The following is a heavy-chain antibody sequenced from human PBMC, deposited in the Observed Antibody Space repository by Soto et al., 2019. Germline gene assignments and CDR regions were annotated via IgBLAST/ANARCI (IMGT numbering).Heavy chain of an antibody. V-gene: IGHV3-23*01. CDR2: ISSSGGST. D-gene: IGHD6-13*01. J-gene: IGHJ4*02. Sequence: GGSLRLSCAASGFTFSSYAMSWVRQAPGKGLEWVSAISSSGGSTYYADSVKGRFTISRDNSKNTLYLQMNSLRAEDTAVYYCAKDPDSSSWYAYWGQGTLVTVSS. CDR1: GFTFSSYA. CDR3: AKDPDSSSWYAY.